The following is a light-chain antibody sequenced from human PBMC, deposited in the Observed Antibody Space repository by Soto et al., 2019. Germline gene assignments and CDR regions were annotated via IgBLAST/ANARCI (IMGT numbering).Light chain of an antibody. CDR2: NVN. Sequence: QSALTQPASVSGSPGQSITISCTGTSIDVGGYNYVSWYQHHPGKAPKLMIYNVNNRPSGVSNRFSGSKSGHTASLTISGLQAEDEADYYCSSYTSSSTLDFGTGTKLTVL. CDR1: SIDVGGYNY. J-gene: IGLJ1*01. CDR3: SSYTSSSTLD. V-gene: IGLV2-14*03.